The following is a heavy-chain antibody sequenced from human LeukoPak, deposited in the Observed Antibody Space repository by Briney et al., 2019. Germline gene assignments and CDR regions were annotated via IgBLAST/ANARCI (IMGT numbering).Heavy chain of an antibody. Sequence: SETLSLTCVVYGESFSGYSWSWIRQPPGKGLEWIGEINQRRNTNYNPSLKSRVTISIDTSKNQFSLKLSSVTAADTAVYYCASTPLGYCSSTSCSHYYYYGMDVWGQGTTVTVSS. CDR3: ASTPLGYCSSTSCSHYYYYGMDV. V-gene: IGHV4-34*01. CDR1: GESFSGYS. D-gene: IGHD2-2*01. CDR2: INQRRNT. J-gene: IGHJ6*02.